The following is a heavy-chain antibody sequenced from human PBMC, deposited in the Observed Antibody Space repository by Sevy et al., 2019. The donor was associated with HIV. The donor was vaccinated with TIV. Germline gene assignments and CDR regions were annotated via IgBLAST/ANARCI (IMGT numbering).Heavy chain of an antibody. J-gene: IGHJ4*02. CDR3: AREAGVGTYYFDS. CDR2: ISSSGTI. CDR1: GFTFSTYT. D-gene: IGHD1-26*01. V-gene: IGHV3-48*02. Sequence: GGSLRLSCAASGFTFSTYTMNWVRQAPGKGLEWVSYISSSGTIYYVDSVKGQFTISRDNAKNSLYLQMNSLRDEDTAVYYCAREAGVGTYYFDSWGQGTLVTVSS.